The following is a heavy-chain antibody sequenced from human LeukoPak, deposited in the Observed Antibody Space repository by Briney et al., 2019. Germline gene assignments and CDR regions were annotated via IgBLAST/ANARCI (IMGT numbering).Heavy chain of an antibody. CDR3: ARGSSSWPESDY. CDR1: GGSISSYY. V-gene: IGHV4-59*01. J-gene: IGHJ4*02. D-gene: IGHD6-13*01. Sequence: SETLSLTCTVSGGSISSYYWSWIRQPPGKGLEWIGYIYYSGSTNYNPSLKSRVTISVDTSKNQFSLKLSSVIAADTAVYYCARGSSSWPESDYWGQGTLVTVSS. CDR2: IYYSGST.